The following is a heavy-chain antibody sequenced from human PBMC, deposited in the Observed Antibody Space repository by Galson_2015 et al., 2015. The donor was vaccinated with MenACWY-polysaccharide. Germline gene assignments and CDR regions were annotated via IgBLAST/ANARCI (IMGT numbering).Heavy chain of an antibody. V-gene: IGHV3-23*01. CDR2: SLDSGRGT. Sequence: SLRLSCAGSGFTFGNHPMNWVRQAPGKGLEWVSVSLDSGRGTYYADSVKGRFSISRDISKNTPYLQMNSLRAEDTAVYYCARPKGDYWGQGILVTVSS. CDR1: GFTFGNHP. J-gene: IGHJ4*02. CDR3: ARPKGDY.